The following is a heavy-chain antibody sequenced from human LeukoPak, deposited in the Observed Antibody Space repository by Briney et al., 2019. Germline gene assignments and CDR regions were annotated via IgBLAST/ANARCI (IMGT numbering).Heavy chain of an antibody. CDR1: GGSISNYY. J-gene: IGHJ6*03. V-gene: IGHV4-59*01. CDR2: FFYSDST. CDR3: ARGQSRATMIRGLKPYYYYMDV. D-gene: IGHD3-10*01. Sequence: SSETLSLTCSVSGGSISNYYWSWIRQPPGKGLEWIGYFFYSDSTNYNPSLKSRVTISVDTSKNQFSLKLSSVTAADTAVYYCARGQSRATMIRGLKPYYYYMDVWGKGTTVTISS.